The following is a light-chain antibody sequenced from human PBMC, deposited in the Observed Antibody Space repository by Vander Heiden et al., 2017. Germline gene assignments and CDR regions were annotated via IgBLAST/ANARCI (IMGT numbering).Light chain of an antibody. CDR1: SSDVGGYNY. V-gene: IGLV2-14*03. CDR3: SSYTSSNTVV. Sequence: QSALTQPASVSGSPGPSLTISCPGPSSDVGGYNYLPWYQQHPGKAPKLMIHDVNNRPAGVSRRFSASKAGNTATLTISGLQAEDEADYYCSSYTSSNTVVFGGGTKLTVL. J-gene: IGLJ2*01. CDR2: DVN.